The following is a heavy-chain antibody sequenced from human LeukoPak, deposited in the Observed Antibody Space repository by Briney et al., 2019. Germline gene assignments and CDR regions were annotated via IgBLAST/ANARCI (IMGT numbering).Heavy chain of an antibody. V-gene: IGHV3-48*02. CDR3: ARANYYSNYYYYYMDV. CDR1: GFTFSSYS. D-gene: IGHD4-11*01. Sequence: GGSLRLSCAASGFTFSSYSMNWVRQAPGKGLEWVSYISSSSTIYYADSVKGRFTISRDNAKNSLYLQMNSLRDEDTAVYYCARANYYSNYYYYYMDVWGKGTTVTVSS. CDR2: ISSSSTI. J-gene: IGHJ6*03.